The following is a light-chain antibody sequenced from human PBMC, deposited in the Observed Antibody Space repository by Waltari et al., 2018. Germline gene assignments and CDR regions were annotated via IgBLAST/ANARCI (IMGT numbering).Light chain of an antibody. CDR1: QSLLHSNGYNY. J-gene: IGKJ5*01. V-gene: IGKV2-28*01. Sequence: DIAMTQSPLSLPVTPGEPASISCRSSQSLLHSNGYNYLDWYLQRPGQSPQLLIYLGSNRASGVPDMFSGSVSGTDFTLKISRVAAEDVGVYYCMQALQILPFSFGQGTRPEIK. CDR2: LGS. CDR3: MQALQILPFS.